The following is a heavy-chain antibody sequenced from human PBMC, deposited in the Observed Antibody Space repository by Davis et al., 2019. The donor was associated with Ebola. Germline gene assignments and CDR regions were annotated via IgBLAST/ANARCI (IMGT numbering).Heavy chain of an antibody. CDR2: ISWNSGSQ. Sequence: SLKISCAAAGFTFDDYAMHWVRQAPGKGLEWVSGISWNSGSQGYADSVRGRFTISRENAKNALYLEMNSLRREDTALYYCVKDTYTTGWLNCFDHWGQGTLVTVSS. V-gene: IGHV3-9*01. D-gene: IGHD6-19*01. CDR3: VKDTYTTGWLNCFDH. J-gene: IGHJ4*02. CDR1: GFTFDDYA.